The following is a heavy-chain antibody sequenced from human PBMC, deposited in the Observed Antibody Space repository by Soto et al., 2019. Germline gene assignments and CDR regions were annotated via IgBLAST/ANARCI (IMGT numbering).Heavy chain of an antibody. J-gene: IGHJ6*02. Sequence: SETLSLTCTVSGGSISSGGYYWSWIRQHPGKGLEWIGYIYYSGSTYYNPSLKSRVTISVDTSKNQFSLKLSSVTAADTAVYYCAGIVVPAAIVYYYYGMDVWGQGTTVTAP. D-gene: IGHD2-2*02. V-gene: IGHV4-31*03. CDR1: GGSISSGGYY. CDR2: IYYSGST. CDR3: AGIVVPAAIVYYYYGMDV.